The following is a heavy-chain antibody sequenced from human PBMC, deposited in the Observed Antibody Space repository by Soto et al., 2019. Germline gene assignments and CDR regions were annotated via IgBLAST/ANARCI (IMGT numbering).Heavy chain of an antibody. CDR1: GGTFSSYA. CDR3: ARDVVGYFDY. CDR2: IIPIFGTA. J-gene: IGHJ4*02. V-gene: IGHV1-69*13. Sequence: SVKVSCKASGGTFSSYAISWVRQAPGQGLEWMGGIIPIFGTANYAQKFQGRVTITAADSTSTAYMELSSLRSEDTAVYYCARDVVGYFDYWGQGTLVTVSS.